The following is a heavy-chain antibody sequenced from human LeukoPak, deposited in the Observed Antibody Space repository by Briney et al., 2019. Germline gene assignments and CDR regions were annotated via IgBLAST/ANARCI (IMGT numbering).Heavy chain of an antibody. CDR2: ISSSGSTI. Sequence: GGSLRLSCAASGFTFSSYEMNWVRQAPGKGLEWVSYISSSGSTIYYADSVKGRFTISRDNAKNSLYPQMNSLRAEDTAVYYCARDIWFGELYGGGFDYWGQGTLVTVSS. D-gene: IGHD3-10*01. J-gene: IGHJ4*02. V-gene: IGHV3-48*03. CDR1: GFTFSSYE. CDR3: ARDIWFGELYGGGFDY.